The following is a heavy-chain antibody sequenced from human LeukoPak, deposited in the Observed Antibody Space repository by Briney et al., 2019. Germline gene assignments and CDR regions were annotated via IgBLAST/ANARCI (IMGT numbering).Heavy chain of an antibody. CDR3: VRFGLTSSLDY. Sequence: GESLKISCKISGYRLTNNGIGWVRQVPGKGLEWMGLIYPGDSDTRYSPSFQGQVTFSVDASISTAYLQLSGLRASDTAIYYCVRFGLTSSLDYWGQGTLVTVSS. CDR1: GYRLTNNG. V-gene: IGHV5-51*01. J-gene: IGHJ4*02. CDR2: IYPGDSDT. D-gene: IGHD6-13*01.